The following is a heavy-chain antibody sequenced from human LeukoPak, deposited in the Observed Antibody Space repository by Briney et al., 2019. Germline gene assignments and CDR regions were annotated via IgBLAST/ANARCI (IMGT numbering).Heavy chain of an antibody. CDR1: GFTFSSYA. D-gene: IGHD6-19*01. Sequence: PGRSLRLSCAASGFTFSSYAMSWVRQAPGKGLEWVSAISGSGGSTYYADSVKGRFTISRDNSKNTLYLQMNSLRAKDTAVYYCAKYSSGWYVQYYFDYWGQGTLVTVSS. V-gene: IGHV3-23*01. CDR2: ISGSGGST. CDR3: AKYSSGWYVQYYFDY. J-gene: IGHJ4*02.